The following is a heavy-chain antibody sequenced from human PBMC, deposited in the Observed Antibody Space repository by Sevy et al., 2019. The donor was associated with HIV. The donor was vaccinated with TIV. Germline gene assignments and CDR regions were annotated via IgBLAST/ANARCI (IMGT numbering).Heavy chain of an antibody. J-gene: IGHJ3*02. V-gene: IGHV4-39*01. CDR1: GASIRDSSYY. CDR3: ARSMEQQLDAFDI. D-gene: IGHD6-13*01. Sequence: SETLSLTCTVSGASIRDSSYYWAWIRQPPGKGLEWIGNIYSYGETYYNSSLKSRVTISVDTSKNQFSLSLTSVTAAATAIYFCARSMEQQLDAFDIWGQGTMVTVSS. CDR2: IYSYGET.